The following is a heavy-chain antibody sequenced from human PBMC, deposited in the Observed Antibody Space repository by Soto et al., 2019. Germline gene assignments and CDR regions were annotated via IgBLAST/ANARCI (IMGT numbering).Heavy chain of an antibody. CDR1: GFTFSSSS. V-gene: IGHV3-23*01. Sequence: EVQLLESGGGLVQPGGSQRLSCAASGFTFSSSSMSWVRRAPGKGLEWVSSISDTSSTIYYADSVKGRFTISRDNSKNTLYLQMNSLRVEYTAVDYCANGGIQTIKDYWGQGTLVTVSS. D-gene: IGHD5-12*01. CDR3: ANGGIQTIKDY. CDR2: ISDTSSTI. J-gene: IGHJ4*02.